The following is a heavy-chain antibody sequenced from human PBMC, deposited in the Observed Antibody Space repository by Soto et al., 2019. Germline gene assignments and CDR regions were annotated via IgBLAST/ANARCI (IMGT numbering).Heavy chain of an antibody. Sequence: QVQLVQSGAEVKKPGSSVKVSCKASGGTFRRYAISWVRQAPGQGLEWMGGIFPIFGTANYAQKFQGRVTITADESTSTAYMDLSSLRPEDTAVYYCARSYLVRAGQHYYDGMDVWGQGTTVTVSS. J-gene: IGHJ6*02. D-gene: IGHD3-10*01. V-gene: IGHV1-69*01. CDR2: IFPIFGTA. CDR3: ARSYLVRAGQHYYDGMDV. CDR1: GGTFRRYA.